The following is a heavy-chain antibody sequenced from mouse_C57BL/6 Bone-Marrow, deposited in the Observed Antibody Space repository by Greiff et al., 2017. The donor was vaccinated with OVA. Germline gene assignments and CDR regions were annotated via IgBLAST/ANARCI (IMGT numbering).Heavy chain of an antibody. D-gene: IGHD3-2*02. CDR1: GYTFTSYW. Sequence: VQLQQPGAELVRPGSSVKLSCKASGYTFTSYWMDWVKQRPGQGLEWIGNIYPSDSETHYNQKFKDKATLTVDKSSSTAYMQLSSLTSEDSAVYYGARGRTAQARDFDYWGQGTTLTVSS. CDR3: ARGRTAQARDFDY. CDR2: IYPSDSET. J-gene: IGHJ2*01. V-gene: IGHV1-61*01.